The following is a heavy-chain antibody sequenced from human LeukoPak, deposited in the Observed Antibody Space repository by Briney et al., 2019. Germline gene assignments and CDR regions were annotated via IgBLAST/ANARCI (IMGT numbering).Heavy chain of an antibody. CDR3: ARGFGVYSDRGGYGYWFDP. CDR2: INPNSGGT. Sequence: ASVKVSCKASKYTFTDSYMHWVRQAPGQGLEWMGWINPNSGGTNYAQKFQGRVTMTRNTSITTAYMELSSLRSEDTAVYYCARGFGVYSDRGGYGYWFDPWGLGTQVTVSS. CDR1: KYTFTDSY. V-gene: IGHV1-2*02. D-gene: IGHD3-22*01. J-gene: IGHJ5*02.